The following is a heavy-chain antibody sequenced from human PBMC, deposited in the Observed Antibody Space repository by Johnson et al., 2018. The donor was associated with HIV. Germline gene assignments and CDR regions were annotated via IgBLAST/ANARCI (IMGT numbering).Heavy chain of an antibody. CDR3: ARPSVITTLTTTPWAFDI. V-gene: IGHV3-30*04. CDR2: ISYDGNNK. CDR1: GFTFSSYA. Sequence: QMQLVESGGGVVQPGRSLRLSCAASGFTFSSYAMHWVRQAPGKGLEWVAIISYDGNNKYYTASVKGRFTISRDNSKNTRYLQMNSLRAEDTAIYYCARPSVITTLTTTPWAFDIWGQGTMVTVSS. D-gene: IGHD4-17*01. J-gene: IGHJ3*02.